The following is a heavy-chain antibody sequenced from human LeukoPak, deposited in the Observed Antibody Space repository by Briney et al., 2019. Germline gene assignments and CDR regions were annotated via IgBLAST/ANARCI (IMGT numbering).Heavy chain of an antibody. V-gene: IGHV3-21*01. J-gene: IGHJ4*02. CDR1: GFTFNTFN. Sequence: GGSLRLSCAASGFTFNTFNMTWVRQALGKGLEWVSPITSGGDYIYYADSVKGRFTTSRDNAKNSLSLQLNSLRVEDTAVYYCARGHYDVLAASYKWTPDYWGQGTLVTVSS. CDR2: ITSGGDYI. D-gene: IGHD3-9*01. CDR3: ARGHYDVLAASYKWTPDY.